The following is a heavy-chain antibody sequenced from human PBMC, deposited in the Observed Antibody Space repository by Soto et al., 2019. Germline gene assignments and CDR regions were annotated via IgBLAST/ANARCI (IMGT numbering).Heavy chain of an antibody. CDR3: ARRAPNRYYYYGMDV. CDR2: ISSSSSTI. J-gene: IGHJ6*02. V-gene: IGHV3-48*01. Sequence: EVQLEESGGGLVQPGGSLRLSCAASGFTVSSYSMNWVRQAPGKGLEWVSYISSSSSTIYYADSVKGRFTISRDNAKNSLYLQMNSLRAEDTAVYYCARRAPNRYYYYGMDVWGQGTTVTVSS. CDR1: GFTVSSYS.